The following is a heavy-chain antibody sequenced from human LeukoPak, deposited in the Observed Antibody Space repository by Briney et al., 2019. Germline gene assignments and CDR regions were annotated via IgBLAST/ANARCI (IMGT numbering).Heavy chain of an antibody. CDR1: GFTVSSNY. CDR2: IYSGGST. CDR3: ARVGGTTTNYYYYYGMDV. J-gene: IGHJ6*02. V-gene: IGHV3-66*01. D-gene: IGHD1-7*01. Sequence: AGGSLRLSCAASGFTVSSNYMSWVRQAPGKGLEWVSVIYSGGSTYYADSVKGRFTISRDNSKNTLYLQMNSLRAEDTAVYYCARVGGTTTNYYYYYGMDVWGQGTTVTVSS.